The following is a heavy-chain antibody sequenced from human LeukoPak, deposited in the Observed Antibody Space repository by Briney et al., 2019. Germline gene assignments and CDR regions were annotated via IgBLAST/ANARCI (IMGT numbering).Heavy chain of an antibody. J-gene: IGHJ4*02. CDR3: ARRIDLAGSTFDY. V-gene: IGHV4-39*01. CDR2: IYYSGST. Sequence: SGPTLVNPTQTLTLTCTFSGFSLSTSEVGVGWLRQDPGKGLEWLGSIYYSGSTSYNPSLKRRVTISVDTSKNQFSLKLSSVTAADTAVYYCARRIDLAGSTFDYWGQGALVTVSS. CDR1: GFSLSTSEVG. D-gene: IGHD3-9*01.